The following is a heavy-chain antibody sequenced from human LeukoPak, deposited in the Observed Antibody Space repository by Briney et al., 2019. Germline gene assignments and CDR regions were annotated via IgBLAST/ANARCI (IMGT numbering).Heavy chain of an antibody. CDR1: GYTFTSYG. CDR2: ISAYNGNT. Sequence: GASVKVSCKASGYTFTSYGISWVRQAPGQGLEWMGWISAYNGNTNYAQKLQGRVTMTTDTSTSTAYMELRSLRSDDTAVYYCARAVGITGTRGRWFDPWGQRTLVTVSS. V-gene: IGHV1-18*01. D-gene: IGHD1-7*01. J-gene: IGHJ5*02. CDR3: ARAVGITGTRGRWFDP.